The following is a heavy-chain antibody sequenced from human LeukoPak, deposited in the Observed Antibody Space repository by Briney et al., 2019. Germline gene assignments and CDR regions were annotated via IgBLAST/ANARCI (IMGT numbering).Heavy chain of an antibody. CDR1: GFTVSSNY. D-gene: IGHD3-10*01. V-gene: IGHV3-53*01. Sequence: GGSLRLSCAASGFTVSSNYMSWVRQAPGQGLEWVSVIYSGGSTYYADSVKGRFTISRDNSKNTLYLQMNSLRAEDTAVYYCARVLWFGEPHNWFDPWGQGTLVTVSS. CDR3: ARVLWFGEPHNWFDP. CDR2: IYSGGST. J-gene: IGHJ5*02.